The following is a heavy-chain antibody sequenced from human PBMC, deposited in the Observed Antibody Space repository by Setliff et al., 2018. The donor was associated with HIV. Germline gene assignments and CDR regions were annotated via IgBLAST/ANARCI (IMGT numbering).Heavy chain of an antibody. Sequence: ASVKVSCKASGYIFTTFGVSWVRQAPGQGLEWMGWISADNGDTYYAQKFQDRVTMTADTSTSTSYLEMRSLTSDDTAVYFCARGGRRSYYYYFHMDVWGKGTTVTVSS. D-gene: IGHD3-16*01. CDR3: ARGGRRSYYYYFHMDV. CDR2: ISADNGDT. J-gene: IGHJ6*03. CDR1: GYIFTTFG. V-gene: IGHV1-18*01.